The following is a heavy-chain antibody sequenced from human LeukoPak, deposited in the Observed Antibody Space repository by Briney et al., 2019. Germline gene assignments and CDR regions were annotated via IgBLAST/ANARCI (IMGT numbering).Heavy chain of an antibody. Sequence: PGGSLRLSCVASGFTFNNYAMSWVRQAPGKGLEWVSAISDNGGDTKYADSVKGRFTISRDHSKNTLYLQMNSLRAEDTAIYYCGKDWKLDYWGQGTLVTVSS. V-gene: IGHV3-23*01. CDR1: GFTFNNYA. J-gene: IGHJ4*02. CDR3: GKDWKLDY. D-gene: IGHD1-1*01. CDR2: ISDNGGDT.